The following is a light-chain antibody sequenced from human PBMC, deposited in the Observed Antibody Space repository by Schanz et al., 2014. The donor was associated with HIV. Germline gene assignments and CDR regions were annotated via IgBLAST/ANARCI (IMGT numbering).Light chain of an antibody. CDR2: DAS. Sequence: EIVLTQSPGTLSLSPGERATLSCRASQSVSSNLAWYRQKPGQAPRLLIYDASNRATGIPARFSGSGSGTDFTLTISRLEPEDFATYYCQQSYSTPWTFGQGTKVEIK. CDR1: QSVSSN. V-gene: IGKV3-11*01. J-gene: IGKJ1*01. CDR3: QQSYSTPWT.